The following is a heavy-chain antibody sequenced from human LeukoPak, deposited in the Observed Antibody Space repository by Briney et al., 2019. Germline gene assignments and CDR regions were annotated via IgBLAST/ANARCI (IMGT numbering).Heavy chain of an antibody. V-gene: IGHV3-23*01. CDR2: IGSGGYT. Sequence: PGGSLRLSCAASGFTFSSYAMSWVRQTPGKGLEYVSSIGSGGYTFSAGSVRGRFSIYRDDSHNTVYLQMNSLRAEDTAIYFCAKKLPTVSAYFDLWGQGALVTVSS. CDR1: GFTFSSYA. CDR3: AKKLPTVSAYFDL. D-gene: IGHD2/OR15-2a*01. J-gene: IGHJ4*02.